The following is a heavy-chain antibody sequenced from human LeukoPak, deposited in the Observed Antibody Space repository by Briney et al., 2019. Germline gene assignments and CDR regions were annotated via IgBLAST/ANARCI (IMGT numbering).Heavy chain of an antibody. CDR1: GFTFTSYS. CDR3: AKESQLSYSGTFYIDY. J-gene: IGHJ4*02. CDR2: IIASGGNT. V-gene: IGHV3-23*01. Sequence: GGSLRLSCAASGFTFTSYSMSWVRQAPGKGLEWVSAIIASGGNTYYADSVKGRFTISRDNSKNTLYLQMNSLRAEDTAVYYCAKESQLSYSGTFYIDYWGQGTLVTVSS. D-gene: IGHD1-26*01.